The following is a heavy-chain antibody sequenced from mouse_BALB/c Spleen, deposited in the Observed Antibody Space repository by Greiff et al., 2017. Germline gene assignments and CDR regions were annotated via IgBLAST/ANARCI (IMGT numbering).Heavy chain of an antibody. V-gene: IGHV5-15*02. CDR3: AREGYFDY. J-gene: IGHJ2*01. CDR1: GFTFTDYG. CDR2: ISNFAYSN. Sequence: DVQLVESGGGLVQPGGSRKLSCAASGFTFTDYGMAWVRQAPGKGLEWVAFISNFAYSNYYADTVTGRITISRENAKNTLYLEMSSLTSEDTAMYYCAREGYFDYWGQGTTLTVSS.